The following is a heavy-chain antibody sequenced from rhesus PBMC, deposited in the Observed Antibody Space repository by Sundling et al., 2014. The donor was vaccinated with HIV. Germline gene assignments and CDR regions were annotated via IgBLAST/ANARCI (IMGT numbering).Heavy chain of an antibody. CDR3: ASEIATNDAFDF. CDR2: FYPSDGNN. J-gene: IGHJ3*01. CDR1: GGSISGYY. D-gene: IGHD5-36*01. Sequence: QVQLQESGPGLVKPSETLSLICAVSGGSISGYYWNWIRQPPGKGLEWIGSFYPSDGNNYLSPSLKSRVTLSVDTSTNQFSLKLTSVTAADTAVYYCASEIATNDAFDFWGQGLRVTVSS. V-gene: IGHV4-165*01.